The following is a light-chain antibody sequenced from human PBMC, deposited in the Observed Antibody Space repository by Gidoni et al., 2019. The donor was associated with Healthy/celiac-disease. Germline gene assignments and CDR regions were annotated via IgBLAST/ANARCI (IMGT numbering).Light chain of an antibody. J-gene: IGLJ2*01. CDR1: SSDVGRYTL. CDR3: CSYAGSSTFVV. V-gene: IGLV2-23*02. Sequence: SALTQPASGSGSPGQSITISCTGTSSDVGRYTLVSWYQQHPGKAPKLMIYEVSKRPSGVSNRFSGSKSGNTASLTISGLQAEDEADYYCCSYAGSSTFVVFGGGTKLTVL. CDR2: EVS.